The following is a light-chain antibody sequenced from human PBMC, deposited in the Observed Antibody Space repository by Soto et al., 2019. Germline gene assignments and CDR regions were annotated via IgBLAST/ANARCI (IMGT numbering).Light chain of an antibody. CDR2: WAS. CDR3: QQYYSIPRT. Sequence: DIVMTQSPDSLAVSLGERATINCTSSPSVLYSSNNKNYLAWYQQKPVQPPKLLIYWASTRESGVPDRFSGSGSGTDFTRTISSLQAEDVAVYYCQQYYSIPRTFGQGPKVEIK. CDR1: PSVLYSSNNKNY. J-gene: IGKJ1*01. V-gene: IGKV4-1*01.